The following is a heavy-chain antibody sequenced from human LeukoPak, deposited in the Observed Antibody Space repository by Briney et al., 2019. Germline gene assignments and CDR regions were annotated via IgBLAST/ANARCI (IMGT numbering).Heavy chain of an antibody. CDR2: ISWDGGST. CDR1: GFTFDDYT. Sequence: PGGSLRLSCAASGFTFDDYTMHWVRQAPGKGLEWVSLISWDGGSTYYADSVKGRFTISRDNSKNSLYLQMNSLRTEDTALYYCAKDGSGSYEYFQHWGQGTLVTVSS. J-gene: IGHJ1*01. D-gene: IGHD3-10*01. V-gene: IGHV3-43*01. CDR3: AKDGSGSYEYFQH.